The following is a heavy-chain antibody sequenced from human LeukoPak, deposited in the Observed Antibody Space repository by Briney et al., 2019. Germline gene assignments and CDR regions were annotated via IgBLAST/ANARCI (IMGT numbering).Heavy chain of an antibody. D-gene: IGHD5-18*01. CDR2: IYSGGRT. V-gene: IGHV3-53*01. Sequence: GGSLRLSCAASGFSVSDNYMNWVRQAPGKGLEWVSIIYSGGRTFYADSVEGRFTISRDSSKSTLYLQMNSLRVEDTAVYYCAKATTKDTAMVQDYWGQGTLVTVSS. CDR3: AKATTKDTAMVQDY. CDR1: GFSVSDNY. J-gene: IGHJ4*02.